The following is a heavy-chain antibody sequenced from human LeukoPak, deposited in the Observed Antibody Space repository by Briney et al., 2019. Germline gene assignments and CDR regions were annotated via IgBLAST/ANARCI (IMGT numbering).Heavy chain of an antibody. D-gene: IGHD3-10*01. CDR2: ISGSGGST. V-gene: IGHV3-23*01. CDR1: GFTFSSYG. Sequence: GGSLRLSCAASGFTFSSYGMSWVRQAPGKGLEWVSAISGSGGSTYYADSVKGRFTISRDNSKNTLYLQMNSLRAEDTAVYYCAKGWRVRGVTTYYFDYWGQGTLVTVSS. J-gene: IGHJ4*02. CDR3: AKGWRVRGVTTYYFDY.